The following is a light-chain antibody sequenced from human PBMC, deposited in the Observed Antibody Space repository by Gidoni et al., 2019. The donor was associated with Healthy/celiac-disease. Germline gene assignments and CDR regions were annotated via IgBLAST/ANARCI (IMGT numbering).Light chain of an antibody. Sequence: QSVLTQPPSVSAAPGQKVTISCSGSSSNIGNYYVSWYQHLPGTAPKLLIYDNNNRPTGIPHRFSRSKSVTSATLGITVLQTGDEADYYCGTWDSSLSSGVFGTGTNVTVL. J-gene: IGLJ1*01. CDR2: DNN. CDR1: SSNIGNYY. V-gene: IGLV1-51*01. CDR3: GTWDSSLSSGV.